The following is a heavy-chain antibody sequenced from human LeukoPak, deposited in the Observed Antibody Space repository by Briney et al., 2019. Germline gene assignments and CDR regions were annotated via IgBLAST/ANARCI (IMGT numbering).Heavy chain of an antibody. CDR3: VGYGTDAFDI. D-gene: IGHD5-18*01. CDR1: GGTFSSYA. V-gene: IGHV1-69*06. J-gene: IGHJ3*02. CDR2: IIPIFGTA. Sequence: GASVKVSCKASGGTFSSYAISWVRQAPGQGLEWMGGIIPIFGTANYAQKFQGRVTITADKSTSTAYMELSSLRSEDTAVYYCVGYGTDAFDIWGQGTMVTVSS.